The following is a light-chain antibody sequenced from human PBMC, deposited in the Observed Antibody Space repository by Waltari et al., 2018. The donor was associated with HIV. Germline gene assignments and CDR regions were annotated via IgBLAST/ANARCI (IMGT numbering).Light chain of an antibody. CDR3: MQALQTRLT. J-gene: IGKJ4*01. V-gene: IGKV2-28*01. CDR1: QSLLHSNGYNY. Sequence: DIVMTHAPLSLPVTLGEPASISCRSSQSLLHSNGYNYLDWYLQKPGQSPQLLIYLGSNRASGVPDRFSGSGSGTDFTLKISRVEAEDVGVYYCMQALQTRLTFGGGTKVEIK. CDR2: LGS.